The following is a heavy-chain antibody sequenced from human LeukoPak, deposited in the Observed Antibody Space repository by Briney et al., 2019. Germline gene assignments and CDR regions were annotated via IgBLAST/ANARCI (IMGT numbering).Heavy chain of an antibody. CDR3: ARDWYSGNSGGYPLVAY. CDR2: ISYDGNNE. J-gene: IGHJ4*02. Sequence: GGSLRLSCAASGFTFRIYAMHWVRQAPGKGLEWVALISYDGNNEYYADSVKGRFTISRDNSKNTMYVQMNSLRTEDTAVYYCARDWYSGNSGGYPLVAYWGQGTLVTVSS. V-gene: IGHV3-30-3*01. D-gene: IGHD4-23*01. CDR1: GFTFRIYA.